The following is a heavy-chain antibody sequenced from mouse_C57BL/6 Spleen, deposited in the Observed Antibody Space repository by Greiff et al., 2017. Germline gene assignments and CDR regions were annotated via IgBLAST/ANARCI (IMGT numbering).Heavy chain of an antibody. Sequence: EVQLQESGPGLVKPSQSLSLTCSVTGYSITSGYYWNWIRQFPGNKLEWMGYISYDGSNNYNPSLKNRISITRDTSKNQFFLKLNSVTTEDTATYYCARGTMVTTKGFAYWGQVTLVTVSA. V-gene: IGHV3-6*01. CDR3: ARGTMVTTKGFAY. CDR1: GYSITSGYY. CDR2: ISYDGSN. D-gene: IGHD2-2*01. J-gene: IGHJ3*01.